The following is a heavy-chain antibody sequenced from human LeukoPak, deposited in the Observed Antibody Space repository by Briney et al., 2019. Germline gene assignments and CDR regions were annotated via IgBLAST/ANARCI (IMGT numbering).Heavy chain of an antibody. J-gene: IGHJ4*02. CDR1: GFSVRSNY. D-gene: IGHD3-3*01. CDR3: EKDNGDGRIAICGVVITCFDY. V-gene: IGHV3-66*01. CDR2: IYSGGTI. Sequence: TGGSLRLSCVTPGFSVRSNYMTWVREAPGKGLEWVSVIYSGGTIFYADYVKGRFTTSRDNFKNTLYMQMNCLRAEDTAVYYCEKDNGDGRIAICGVVITCFDYWGQGTLVTVSS.